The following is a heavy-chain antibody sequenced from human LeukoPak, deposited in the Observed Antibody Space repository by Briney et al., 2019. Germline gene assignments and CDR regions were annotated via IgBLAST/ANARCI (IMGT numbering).Heavy chain of an antibody. CDR2: NNTSGSS. CDR1: GGSISSYY. V-gene: IGHV4-4*07. D-gene: IGHD6-19*01. Sequence: SETLSLTCTVSGGSISSYYWSWRRKPAGKGLEWTSRNNTSGSSNYNPSLRSRVTISADTSNNPFSLNLSSLTASDTAVYYCAREGGGQRWLVPWGRETLVTVSS. J-gene: IGHJ5*02. CDR3: AREGGGQRWLVP.